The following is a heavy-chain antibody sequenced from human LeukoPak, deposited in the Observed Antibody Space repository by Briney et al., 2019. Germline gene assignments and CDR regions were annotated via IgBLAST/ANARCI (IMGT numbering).Heavy chain of an antibody. CDR2: FDPEDGET. CDR3: ARDAGLAVAGYNWFDP. CDR1: GYTLAELS. J-gene: IGHJ5*02. Sequence: GASVKVSCKVSGYTLAELSMHWVRQAPGKGLEWMGGFDPEDGETIYAQKFQGRVTMTENTSTDTAYMELSSLRSEDTAVYYCARDAGLAVAGYNWFDPWGQGTLVTVSS. D-gene: IGHD6-19*01. V-gene: IGHV1-24*01.